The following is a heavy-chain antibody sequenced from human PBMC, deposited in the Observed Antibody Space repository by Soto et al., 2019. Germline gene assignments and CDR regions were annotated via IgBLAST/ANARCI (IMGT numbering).Heavy chain of an antibody. CDR2: IIPVFGTA. J-gene: IGHJ6*02. CDR1: GGSLTNYG. D-gene: IGHD3-16*01. Sequence: QVQLVQSGAEVKKPGSSVTVSCKASGGSLTNYGVSWVRQAPGQGLEWMGGIIPVFGTANYALNFQGRVTIAADESKSTVFMDVRSLRSEDTAVYYCARGDATKLGFTNYYGMDVWGQGTTVTVSS. CDR3: ARGDATKLGFTNYYGMDV. V-gene: IGHV1-69*12.